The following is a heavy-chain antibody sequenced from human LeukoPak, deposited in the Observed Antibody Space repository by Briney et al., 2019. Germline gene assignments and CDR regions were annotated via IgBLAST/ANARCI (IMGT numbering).Heavy chain of an antibody. CDR3: AKVRNFRAPNYYYYGMDV. V-gene: IGHV3-7*01. CDR2: IKQDGSEK. CDR1: GFTFSSYW. J-gene: IGHJ6*02. Sequence: GGSLRLSCAASGFTFSSYWMSWVRRAPGKGLEWVANIKQDGSEKYYVDSVKGRFTISRDNAKNSLYLQMNSLRAEDTAVYYCAKVRNFRAPNYYYYGMDVWGQGTTVTVSS. D-gene: IGHD3-3*01.